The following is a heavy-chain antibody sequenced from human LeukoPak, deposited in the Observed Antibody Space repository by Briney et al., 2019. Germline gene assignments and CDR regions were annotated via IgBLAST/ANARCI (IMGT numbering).Heavy chain of an antibody. CDR3: ARGYYGSGSKTRSPFDY. CDR2: IYSGGST. J-gene: IGHJ4*02. V-gene: IGHV3-53*01. Sequence: GGSLRLSCAASGFTVSSNYMSWVRQAPGKGLEWVSVIYSGGSTYYADSVKGRFTISRDNSKNTLYLQMNSLRAEDTAVYYCARGYYGSGSKTRSPFDYWGQGTLVTVSS. CDR1: GFTVSSNY. D-gene: IGHD3-10*01.